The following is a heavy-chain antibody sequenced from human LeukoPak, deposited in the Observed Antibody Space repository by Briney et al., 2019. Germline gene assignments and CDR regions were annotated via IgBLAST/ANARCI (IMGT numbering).Heavy chain of an antibody. CDR1: GFTFSTYA. Sequence: GGSLRLSCAASGFTFSTYAMTWVRQAPGKGLEWVSGISTSGDRTYYADSVKGRFTISRDKSKNTLYLQMNSLRAEDTAEYYCARSAVGTSCCTAVDYWGQGTLVTVSS. D-gene: IGHD1-26*01. J-gene: IGHJ4*02. CDR3: ARSAVGTSCCTAVDY. CDR2: ISTSGDRT. V-gene: IGHV3-23*01.